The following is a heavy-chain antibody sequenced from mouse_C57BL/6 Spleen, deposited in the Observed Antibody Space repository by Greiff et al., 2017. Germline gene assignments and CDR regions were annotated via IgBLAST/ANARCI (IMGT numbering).Heavy chain of an antibody. Sequence: EVMLVESEGGLVQPGSSMKLSCTASGFTFSDYYMAWVRQVPEKGLEWVANINYDGSSTYYLDSLKSRFIISRDNAKNILYLQMSSLKSEDTATYYCARDDGLGFAYWGQGTLVTVSA. CDR2: INYDGSST. D-gene: IGHD2-3*01. V-gene: IGHV5-16*01. CDR3: ARDDGLGFAY. CDR1: GFTFSDYY. J-gene: IGHJ3*01.